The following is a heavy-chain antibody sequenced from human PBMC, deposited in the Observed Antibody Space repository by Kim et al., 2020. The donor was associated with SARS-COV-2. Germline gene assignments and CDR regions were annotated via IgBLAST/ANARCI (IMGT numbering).Heavy chain of an antibody. CDR3: ARSMVRGVIIFDS. D-gene: IGHD3-10*01. Sequence: SETLSLTCTVSGDSISNFNYHWGWIRQPPGKGLEWIGSVFYSGSIFYSLSLKSRVTISVDTSKNQFSLRLRSVTAAATAVYYCARSMVRGVIIFDSWGQG. CDR1: GDSISNFNYH. V-gene: IGHV4-39*01. CDR2: VFYSGSI. J-gene: IGHJ4*02.